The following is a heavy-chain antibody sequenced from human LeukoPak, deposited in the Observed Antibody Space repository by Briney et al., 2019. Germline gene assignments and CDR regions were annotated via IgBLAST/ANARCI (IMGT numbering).Heavy chain of an antibody. CDR3: ARRGYSYGRRDYYYGMDV. CDR1: GGSIISYY. Sequence: SETLSLTCTVSGGSIISYYWSWIRQPPGKGLEWIGYIHYSGSTNYNPSLKSRVTISVDTSKNQFSLKLSSVTAADTAVYYCARRGYSYGRRDYYYGMDVWGQGTTVTVSS. D-gene: IGHD5-18*01. V-gene: IGHV4-59*01. J-gene: IGHJ6*02. CDR2: IHYSGST.